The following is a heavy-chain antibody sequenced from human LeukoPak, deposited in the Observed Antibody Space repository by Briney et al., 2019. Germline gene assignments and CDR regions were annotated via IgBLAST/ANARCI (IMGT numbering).Heavy chain of an antibody. Sequence: GGSLRLSCAASGFTFSSYVMSWVRQAPGKGLEWVSTISGSGSSTYYADSVKGRFTISRDNSKNTLYLQMNSLRAEDTAVYYCARDRGDYFGPLDYWGQGTLVTVSS. CDR2: ISGSGSST. V-gene: IGHV3-23*01. D-gene: IGHD4-17*01. J-gene: IGHJ4*02. CDR3: ARDRGDYFGPLDY. CDR1: GFTFSSYV.